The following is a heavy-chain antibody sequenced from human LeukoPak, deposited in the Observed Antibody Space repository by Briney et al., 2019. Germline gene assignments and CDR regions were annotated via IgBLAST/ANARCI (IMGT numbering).Heavy chain of an antibody. V-gene: IGHV5-51*01. CDR1: GYSFSNYW. J-gene: IGHJ6*02. CDR3: ARLRSGYSRGMDV. Sequence: GESLKISCKGSGYSFSNYWIGWVRQMPGKGLEWMAIIYPGDSHTTYNPSFQGQVTISADKSINTAYLQWSSLKASDSAMYYCARLRSGYSRGMDVWGQGTTVTVSS. CDR2: IYPGDSHT. D-gene: IGHD5-12*01.